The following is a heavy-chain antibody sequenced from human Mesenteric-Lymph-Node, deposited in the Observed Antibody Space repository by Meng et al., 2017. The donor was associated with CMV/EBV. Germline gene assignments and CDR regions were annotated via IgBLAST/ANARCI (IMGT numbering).Heavy chain of an antibody. J-gene: IGHJ4*02. CDR1: GFTFNSYA. Sequence: ETLSLTCAASGFTFNSYAMTWVRQAPGKGLEWVSVIFSGGNTAYYANSVKGRFTISRDNSKDMLYLQMNSLRAEDTAVYYCAKLPGYCSGGSCYGGDYWGQGTLVTVSS. CDR3: AKLPGYCSGGSCYGGDY. V-gene: IGHV3-23*03. D-gene: IGHD2-15*01. CDR2: IFSGGNTA.